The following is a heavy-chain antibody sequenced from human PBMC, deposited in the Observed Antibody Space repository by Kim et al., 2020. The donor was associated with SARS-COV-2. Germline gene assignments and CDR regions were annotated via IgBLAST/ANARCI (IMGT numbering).Heavy chain of an antibody. J-gene: IGHJ6*02. Sequence: ESVKSRITINPDTSRNQFSLQLNSVTPEDTAVYYCARHLSPPGIRYGMDVWGQGTTVTVSS. D-gene: IGHD6-13*01. CDR3: ARHLSPPGIRYGMDV. V-gene: IGHV6-1*01.